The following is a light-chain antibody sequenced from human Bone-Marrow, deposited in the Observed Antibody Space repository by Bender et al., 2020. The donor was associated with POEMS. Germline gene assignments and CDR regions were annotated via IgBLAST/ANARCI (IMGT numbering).Light chain of an antibody. Sequence: QSALTQPASVSGSPGQSITVSCTGTVNDVGAYSYVSWYQQHPGKAPKLMIYEVTKRPSGVPDRFSGSKSGNTASLTISGLQAEDEADYYCCSYAGRYTWVFGTGTKVSVL. CDR1: VNDVGAYSY. CDR3: CSYAGRYTWV. V-gene: IGLV2-11*01. J-gene: IGLJ1*01. CDR2: EVT.